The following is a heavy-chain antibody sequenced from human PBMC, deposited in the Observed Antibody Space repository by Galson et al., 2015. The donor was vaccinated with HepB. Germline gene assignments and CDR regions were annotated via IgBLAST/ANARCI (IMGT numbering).Heavy chain of an antibody. J-gene: IGHJ6*02. V-gene: IGHV3-23*01. CDR1: GFTISNYA. Sequence: SLRLSCAASGFTISNYAMTWVRLAPGKGLEWILVISGGAGSPYYTNSVRGRFTISRDTSKNTLYLQMNSLRADDTAIYYCARNHYDSGSRTYGMDVWGQGTTVTVSS. CDR3: ARNHYDSGSRTYGMDV. CDR2: ISGGAGSP. D-gene: IGHD3-22*01.